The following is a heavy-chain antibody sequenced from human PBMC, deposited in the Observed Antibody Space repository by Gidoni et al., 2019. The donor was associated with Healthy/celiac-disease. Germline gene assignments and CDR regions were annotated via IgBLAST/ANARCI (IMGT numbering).Heavy chain of an antibody. CDR1: GGSVSGYY. D-gene: IGHD6-13*01. J-gene: IGHJ4*02. Sequence: HVQLQQWCAGVLRPSGTEALTCADDGGSVSGYYWFWIRQNPGKGLEWIEEINHSGSNNYNTSLKSRVTTSVDTYKNQFSLKLSSVTVADTAVYYCAREAGSDDYWGQGTMVTVSS. CDR3: AREAGSDDY. CDR2: INHSGSN. V-gene: IGHV4-34*01.